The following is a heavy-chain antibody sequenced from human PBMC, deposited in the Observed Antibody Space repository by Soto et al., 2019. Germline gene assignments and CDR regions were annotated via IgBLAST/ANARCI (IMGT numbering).Heavy chain of an antibody. V-gene: IGHV4-30-2*01. Sequence: QLQLQESGSGLVKPSQPLSLTCAVSGGSISSGGYSWSWIRQPPGKVLEWIGYIYHSGSTYYNPYRKSRVTISVDRSKNQFSLRLRSVTATDTAVYYCARVAYCGGDCQRGFDPWGQGTLVTVSS. J-gene: IGHJ5*02. D-gene: IGHD2-21*02. CDR3: ARVAYCGGDCQRGFDP. CDR2: IYHSGST. CDR1: GGSISSGGYS.